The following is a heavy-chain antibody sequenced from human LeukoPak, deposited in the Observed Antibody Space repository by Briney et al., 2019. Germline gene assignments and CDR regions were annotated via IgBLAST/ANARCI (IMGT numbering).Heavy chain of an antibody. CDR3: AKVQGSYSSSGGYDY. Sequence: GGSLRLSCAASGFPFSSYAMTWVRLSPGKGLEWVSSIRPGADKTYYADSVRGRFTISRDNSKNTLYLQMNSLRAEDTAVYYCAKVQGSYSSSGGYDYWGQGTLVTVSS. CDR2: IRPGADKT. V-gene: IGHV3-23*01. CDR1: GFPFSSYA. J-gene: IGHJ4*02. D-gene: IGHD6-6*01.